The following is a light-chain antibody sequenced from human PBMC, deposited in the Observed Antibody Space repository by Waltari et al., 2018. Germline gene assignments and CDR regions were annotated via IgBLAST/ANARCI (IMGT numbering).Light chain of an antibody. CDR2: AAS. Sequence: DIQMTQSPSSLSASVGDRVTITCRASQGISNYLAWYQQKPGKVPKLLIYAASTLQSGVPSRVSGSGSGTDFTLTISSLQPEDVATYYCQKYNSAWGFTFGPGTKVDIK. CDR1: QGISNY. V-gene: IGKV1-27*01. CDR3: QKYNSAWGFT. J-gene: IGKJ3*01.